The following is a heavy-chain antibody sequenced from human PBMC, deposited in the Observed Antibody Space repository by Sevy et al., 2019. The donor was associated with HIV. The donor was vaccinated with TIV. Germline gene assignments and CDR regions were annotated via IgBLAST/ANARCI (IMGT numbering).Heavy chain of an antibody. CDR2: TYSAGFT. D-gene: IGHD1-26*01. CDR1: GFNVSSSY. J-gene: IGHJ4*02. CDR3: ARIGEWNLHLWRVDY. Sequence: GGSLRLSCAASGFNVSSSYMSWVRQAPGKGLEWVSVTYSAGFTYYADSMKGRFTISRDISKNTLYVQMNSLRVEDTAVYYCARIGEWNLHLWRVDYWGQGTLVTVSS. V-gene: IGHV3-53*01.